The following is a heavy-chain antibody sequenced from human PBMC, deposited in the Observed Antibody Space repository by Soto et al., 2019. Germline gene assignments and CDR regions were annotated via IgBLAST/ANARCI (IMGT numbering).Heavy chain of an antibody. CDR1: CDSILSTSYY. CDR2: ADYSGST. Sequence: SETLSLTFTVPCDSILSTSYYWGFIRQPPGKGLEWIGSADYSGSTNFNPSLKSRVTISIDTSKNQFSLNLSSVTAADTAVYYCAKCERGYRKYDHWGQGTLVTVS. D-gene: IGHD5-18*01. CDR3: AKCERGYRKYDH. V-gene: IGHV4-39*01. J-gene: IGHJ4*02.